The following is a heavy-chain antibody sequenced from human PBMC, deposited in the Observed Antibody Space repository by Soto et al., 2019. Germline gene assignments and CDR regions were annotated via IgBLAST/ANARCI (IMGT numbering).Heavy chain of an antibody. D-gene: IGHD4-17*01. J-gene: IGHJ4*02. Sequence: QVQLQESGPGLVQPSETLSLTCSVSGGSINSASYHWSWLRQHPGKGLEFIGYIFYTGSTYYNPPLETRLTISVDTSKNHVSLRLNAVTAADTAVYYCARLDYGDSAFDSWGRGILVTVSS. V-gene: IGHV4-31*03. CDR1: GGSINSASYH. CDR3: ARLDYGDSAFDS. CDR2: IFYTGST.